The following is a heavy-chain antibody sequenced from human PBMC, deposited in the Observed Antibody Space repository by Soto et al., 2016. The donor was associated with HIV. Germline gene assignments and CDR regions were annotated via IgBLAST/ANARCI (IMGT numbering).Heavy chain of an antibody. J-gene: IGHJ4*02. CDR3: VRMPSSSYYYYFDY. V-gene: IGHV3-74*01. CDR1: GFVFNNYW. D-gene: IGHD3-22*01. Sequence: VQLVESGGGLVHPGGSLRLSCAASGFVFNNYWMHWVRQAPGKGPVWVSCINGDGTNTQYADSVRGRFSISRDNTKNKVYLLMDSLRVDDTAVYYCVRMPSSSYYYYFDYWGQGSLVTVSS. CDR2: INGDGTNT.